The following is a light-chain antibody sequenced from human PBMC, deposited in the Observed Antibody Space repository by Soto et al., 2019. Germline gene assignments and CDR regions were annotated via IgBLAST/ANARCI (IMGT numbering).Light chain of an antibody. V-gene: IGKV1-5*01. CDR2: GAS. Sequence: DIPMTQSPSTLSASVGDRVTITCRAIQSISSWLAWYQQKPGKAPKLLIYGASSLESGVPSRFSGSGSGTEFTLTISSLQPDDFATYYCQQYNSYSYTFGHGTKVDIK. CDR1: QSISSW. J-gene: IGKJ2*01. CDR3: QQYNSYSYT.